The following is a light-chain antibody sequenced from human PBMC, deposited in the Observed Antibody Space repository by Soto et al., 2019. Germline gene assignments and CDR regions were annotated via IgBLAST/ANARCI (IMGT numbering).Light chain of an antibody. J-gene: IGKJ5*01. CDR2: GTS. CDR1: QSVKSSY. V-gene: IGKV3-20*01. Sequence: EIVLAQSPGTLSFPPGEGATVPCRASQSVKSSYLAWYQHKPGQAPRLLIYGTSSRATGIPDRFSGSGSGTDFTLTISRLEPEDFAVYYCQQYGSSITFGQGTRLEI. CDR3: QQYGSSIT.